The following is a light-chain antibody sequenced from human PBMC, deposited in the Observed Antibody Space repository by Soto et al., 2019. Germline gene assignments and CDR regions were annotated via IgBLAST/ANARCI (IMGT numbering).Light chain of an antibody. CDR1: QSISNY. J-gene: IGKJ1*01. V-gene: IGKV1-5*01. CDR2: DAS. CDR3: QQYRSWPRT. Sequence: DIQMTQSPSSLSASVGDRVTITCRASQSISNYLNWYQQKPGKAPKLLIYDASTLERGVPSRFSGTGSGTEFTLTISSLQPDDFATYYCQQYRSWPRTFGQGTKVDIK.